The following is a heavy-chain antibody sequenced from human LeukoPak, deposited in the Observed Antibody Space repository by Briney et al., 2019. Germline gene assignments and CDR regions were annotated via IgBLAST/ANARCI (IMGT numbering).Heavy chain of an antibody. V-gene: IGHV3-15*01. D-gene: IGHD5-18*01. J-gene: IGHJ3*02. CDR2: IKSKTDGGTT. CDR3: TADNGYSYGNDAFDI. CDR1: GFTFSNAW. Sequence: PGGSLRLSCAASGFTFSNAWMSRVRQAPGKGLEWVGRIKSKTDGGTTDYAAPVKGRFTISRDDSKNTLYLQMNSLKTEDTAVYYCTADNGYSYGNDAFDIWGQGTMVTVSS.